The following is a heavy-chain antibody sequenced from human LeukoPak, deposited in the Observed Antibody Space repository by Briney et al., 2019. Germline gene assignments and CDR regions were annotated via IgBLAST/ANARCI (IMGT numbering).Heavy chain of an antibody. CDR2: TYYRSKWYN. V-gene: IGHV6-1*01. J-gene: IGHJ4*02. CDR1: GDSVSSNSAA. Sequence: SQTLSLTCAISGDSVSSNSAAWNWIRQSPSRGLEWLGRTYYRSKWYNDYAVSVKSRITINPDTSKNQFSLQLNSVTPEDTAVYHCARDQGQWLVGEVDYWGQGTLVTVSS. CDR3: ARDQGQWLVGEVDY. D-gene: IGHD6-19*01.